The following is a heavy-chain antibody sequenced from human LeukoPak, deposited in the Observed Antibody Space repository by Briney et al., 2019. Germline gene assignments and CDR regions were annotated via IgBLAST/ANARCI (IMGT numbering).Heavy chain of an antibody. CDR2: IYHSGST. CDR1: GGSISSSNW. D-gene: IGHD4-23*01. V-gene: IGHV4-4*02. Sequence: PSETLSLTCAVSGGSISSSNWWSWVRQPPGKGLEWIGEIYHSGSTNYNPSLKSRVTISVDKSKNQFSLKLSSVTAADTAVYYCARGWLAETTVVTPYNYWGQGTLVTVSS. J-gene: IGHJ4*02. CDR3: ARGWLAETTVVTPYNY.